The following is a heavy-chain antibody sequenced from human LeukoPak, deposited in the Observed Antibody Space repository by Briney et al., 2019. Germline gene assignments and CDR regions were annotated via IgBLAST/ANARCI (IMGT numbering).Heavy chain of an antibody. V-gene: IGHV4-39*01. J-gene: IGHJ4*02. CDR1: GGSISSSSYY. Sequence: SETLSLTCTVSGGSISSSSYYWGWIRQPPGKGLEWIGSIYYSGSTYYNPSLKSRVTISVDTSKNQFSLKLSSVTAADTAVYYCARQGWYSSDEEPDDYWGQGTLVTVSS. CDR3: ARQGWYSSDEEPDDY. D-gene: IGHD6-19*01. CDR2: IYYSGST.